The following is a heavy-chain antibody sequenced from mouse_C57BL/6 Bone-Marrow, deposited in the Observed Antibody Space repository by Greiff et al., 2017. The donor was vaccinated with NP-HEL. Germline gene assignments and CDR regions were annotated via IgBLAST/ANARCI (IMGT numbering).Heavy chain of an antibody. CDR2: ISDGGSYN. V-gene: IGHV5-4*03. Sequence: EVKLMESGGGLVKPGGSLKLSCAASGFTFSSYAMSWVRQTPEKRLEWVATISDGGSYNYSPDNVKGRFTISRDNAKDNLYLQMSHLKSEDTAMYYCARGPIYYYGSSPLDYWGQGTTLTVSS. D-gene: IGHD1-1*01. J-gene: IGHJ2*01. CDR3: ARGPIYYYGSSPLDY. CDR1: GFTFSSYA.